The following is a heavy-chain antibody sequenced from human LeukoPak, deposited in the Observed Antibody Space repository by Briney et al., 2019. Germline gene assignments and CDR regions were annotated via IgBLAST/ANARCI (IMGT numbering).Heavy chain of an antibody. CDR3: ARDGSEYYDSSGLDP. V-gene: IGHV4-30-4*01. D-gene: IGHD3-22*01. CDR2: IYYSGST. Sequence: SQTLSLTCTVSGGSISSGDYYWSWIRQPPGKGLEWIGYIYYSGSTYYNPSLKSRVTISVDTSKNQFSLKLSSVTAADTAVYYCARDGSEYYDSSGLDPRGQGTLVTVSS. J-gene: IGHJ5*02. CDR1: GGSISSGDYY.